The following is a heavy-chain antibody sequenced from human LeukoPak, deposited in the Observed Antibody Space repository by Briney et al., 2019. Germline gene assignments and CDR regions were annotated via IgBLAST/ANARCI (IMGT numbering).Heavy chain of an antibody. V-gene: IGHV3-74*01. D-gene: IGHD2-15*01. CDR1: GFTFSSYW. Sequence: GGSLRLSCAAPGFTFSSYWMHWVRQAPGKGLVWVSRINSDGSSTSYADSVKGRSTISRDNAKNTLYLQMNSLRAEDTAVYYCARGPYCSGGSCYSDSDYYYGMDVWGQGTMVTVSS. J-gene: IGHJ6*02. CDR2: INSDGSST. CDR3: ARGPYCSGGSCYSDSDYYYGMDV.